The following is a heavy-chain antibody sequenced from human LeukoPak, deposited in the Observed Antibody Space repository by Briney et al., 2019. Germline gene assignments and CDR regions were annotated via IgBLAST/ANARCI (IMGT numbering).Heavy chain of an antibody. V-gene: IGHV1-24*01. D-gene: IGHD5-18*01. CDR3: AREGQDTAMADYYMDV. Sequence: ASVKVSCKVSGYTLTELSMHWVRQAPGKGLEWMGGFDPEDGETIYAQKFQGRVTMTEDTSTDTAYMELSSLRSEVTAVYYCAREGQDTAMADYYMDVWGKGTTVTVSS. CDR2: FDPEDGET. J-gene: IGHJ6*03. CDR1: GYTLTELS.